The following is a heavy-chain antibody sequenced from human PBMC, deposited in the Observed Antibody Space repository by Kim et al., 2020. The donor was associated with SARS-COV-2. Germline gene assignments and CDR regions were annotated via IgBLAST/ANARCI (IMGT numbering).Heavy chain of an antibody. V-gene: IGHV3-21*01. CDR3: ARGWFGQVGDY. CDR1: GFTFNTYT. D-gene: IGHD3-10*01. Sequence: GGSLRLSCAASGFTFNTYTMDWVRQAPGKGLEWVSSITVSSTHIYYADSVEGRFTISRDNARNSVYLQRNSLRVDDAAIYYCARGWFGQVGDYWGQGARVTVSS. CDR2: ITVSSTHI. J-gene: IGHJ4*02.